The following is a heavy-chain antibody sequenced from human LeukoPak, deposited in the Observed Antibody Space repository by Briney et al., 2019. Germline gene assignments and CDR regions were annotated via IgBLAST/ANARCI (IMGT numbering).Heavy chain of an antibody. CDR2: ISYDGSNK. J-gene: IGHJ4*02. D-gene: IGHD6-19*01. CDR3: AKDMGIAVAAFDY. V-gene: IGHV3-30-3*01. CDR1: GFTFSSYA. Sequence: GGSLRLSCAASGFTFSSYAMHWVRQAPGKGLEWVAVISYDGSNKYYADSVKGRFTISRDNAKNSLYLQMNSLRAEDTALYYCAKDMGIAVAAFDYWGQGTLVTVSS.